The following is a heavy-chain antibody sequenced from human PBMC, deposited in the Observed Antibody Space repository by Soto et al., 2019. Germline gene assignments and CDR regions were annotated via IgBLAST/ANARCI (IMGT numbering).Heavy chain of an antibody. J-gene: IGHJ6*03. CDR3: ANPPYSSSWSRYYYMDV. CDR2: ISGSGGST. D-gene: IGHD6-13*01. V-gene: IGHV3-23*01. Sequence: EGQLLESGGGLVQPGGSLRLSCAASGLTFISYAMSWVRQAPGKGLEWASAISGSGGSTYYADFAKGRFTISRDNSTNTLSQQMKRLRTAATDVYYCANPPYSSSWSRYYYMDVWGKGNTVTVSS. CDR1: GLTFISYA.